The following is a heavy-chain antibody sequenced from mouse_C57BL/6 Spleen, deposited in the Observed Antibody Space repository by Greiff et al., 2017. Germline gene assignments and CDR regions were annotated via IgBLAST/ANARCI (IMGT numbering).Heavy chain of an antibody. J-gene: IGHJ1*03. V-gene: IGHV1-52*01. Sequence: VQLQQPGAELVRPGSSVKLSCKASGYTFTSYWMHWVKQRPIQGLEWIGNIDPSDSETPYNQKFKDKATLTVDKSSSTAYMQLSSLTSEDSAVYYCERGGYRNHWYFDVWGTGTTVTVSS. CDR2: IDPSDSET. CDR3: ERGGYRNHWYFDV. D-gene: IGHD2-5*01. CDR1: GYTFTSYW.